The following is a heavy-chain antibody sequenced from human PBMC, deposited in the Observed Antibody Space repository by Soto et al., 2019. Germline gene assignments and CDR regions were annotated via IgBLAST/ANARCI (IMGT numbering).Heavy chain of an antibody. V-gene: IGHV4-61*01. J-gene: IGHJ5*02. CDR3: ARQSSYDSEHYHYWFDP. CDR1: GGSVSSATDY. D-gene: IGHD3-22*01. CDR2: TDYSGNN. Sequence: QVQLQESGPGLVKPSETLSLTCTVSGGSVSSATDYWTWIRRPPGKGLEWIGYTDYSGNNDRNLSIMSRVTISTDMSKNQFSRTPRSVTAADTAVFSCARQSSYDSEHYHYWFDPWGRGILVSVSS.